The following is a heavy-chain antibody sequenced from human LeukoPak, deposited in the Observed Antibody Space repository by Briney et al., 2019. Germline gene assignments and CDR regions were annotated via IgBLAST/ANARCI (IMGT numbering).Heavy chain of an antibody. J-gene: IGHJ2*01. CDR3: ARREWGSGWLGQDSSWYFDL. CDR1: GGSISTSAYY. Sequence: SETLSLTCTISGGSISTSAYYWGWIRQPPGKGLEWIGSISYSGTTYYNPSLKSRATVSVVTPKDQIFLELNSVTAADTSVYYCARREWGSGWLGQDSSWYFDLWGRGTLVTVSA. CDR2: ISYSGTT. D-gene: IGHD6-19*01. V-gene: IGHV4-39*01.